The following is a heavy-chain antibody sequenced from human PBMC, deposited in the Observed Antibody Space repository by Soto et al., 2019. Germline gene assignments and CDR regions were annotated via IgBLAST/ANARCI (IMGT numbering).Heavy chain of an antibody. CDR3: ARSGDNYNRLDY. J-gene: IGHJ4*02. CDR2: SSNSGTFS. V-gene: IGHV3-11*06. Sequence: LSLTCTVSGGSISGGSNYWGWIRQAPGKGLGWISYSSNSGTFSRYADSVKGRFSISRDNTKNLLYLQMNSLGAEDTAVYYCARSGDNYNRLDYWGQGTPVTVSS. CDR1: GGSISGGSNY. D-gene: IGHD1-1*01.